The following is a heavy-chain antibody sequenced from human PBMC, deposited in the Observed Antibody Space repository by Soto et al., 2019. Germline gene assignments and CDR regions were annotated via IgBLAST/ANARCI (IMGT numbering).Heavy chain of an antibody. J-gene: IGHJ4*02. V-gene: IGHV3-48*04. CDR2: ISSGSGSI. CDR1: GFSFDGFS. Sequence: EVPLVESGGGLVQPGGSLRLSCAASGFSFDGFSMDWVRQAPGKGLEWVSYISSGSGSIYYADSVKGRFTISRDNAKNSLSLQMNSLRAEDTAVYYCAKLTGGSSWHPLDSWGQGTLVTVSS. CDR3: AKLTGGSSWHPLDS. D-gene: IGHD6-13*01.